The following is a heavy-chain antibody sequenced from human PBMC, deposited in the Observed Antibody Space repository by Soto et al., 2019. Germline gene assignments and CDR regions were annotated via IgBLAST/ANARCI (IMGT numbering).Heavy chain of an antibody. V-gene: IGHV3-48*03. J-gene: IGHJ1*01. Sequence: EVQLVESGGGLVQPGRSLRLSCAASGFTFSTYEMNWVRQAPGKGLEWISYISSSGSSIYYADSVKGRFTISRDNAWNSLHLQMNSLRVEDTAVYYCARDGYDSSGDSEYFQYWGQGTLVTVSS. D-gene: IGHD3-22*01. CDR3: ARDGYDSSGDSEYFQY. CDR2: ISSSGSSI. CDR1: GFTFSTYE.